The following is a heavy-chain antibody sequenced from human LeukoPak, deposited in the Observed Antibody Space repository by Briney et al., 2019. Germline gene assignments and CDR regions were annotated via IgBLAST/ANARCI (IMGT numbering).Heavy chain of an antibody. J-gene: IGHJ3*02. D-gene: IGHD3-9*01. CDR1: GGSISSSSYY. CDR2: IYYSGST. V-gene: IGHV4-39*07. Sequence: SETLSLTCTVSGGSISSSSYYWGWIRQPPGKGLEWIGSIYYSGSTYYNPSLKSRVTISVDTSKNQFSLKLSSVTAADTAVYYCAREDDVLADNAFDIWGQGTMVTVSS. CDR3: AREDDVLADNAFDI.